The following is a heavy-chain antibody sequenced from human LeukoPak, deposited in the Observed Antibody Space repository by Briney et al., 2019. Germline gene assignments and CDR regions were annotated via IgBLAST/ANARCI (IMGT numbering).Heavy chain of an antibody. J-gene: IGHJ5*02. CDR1: GYTFTSYY. V-gene: IGHV1-46*01. D-gene: IGHD3-10*01. Sequence: ASVKVSCKASGYTFTSYYMHWVRQAPGQGLEWMGVINPSGGSTSYAQKFQGRVTMTRDTSTSTVYMELSSLRSEDTAVYYCARGGLTMVRGVSQNWFDPWGQGTLVTVSS. CDR2: INPSGGST. CDR3: ARGGLTMVRGVSQNWFDP.